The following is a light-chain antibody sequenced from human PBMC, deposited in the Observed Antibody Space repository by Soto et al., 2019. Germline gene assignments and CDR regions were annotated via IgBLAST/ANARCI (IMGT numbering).Light chain of an antibody. CDR2: DAS. CDR3: QQYNNWPET. J-gene: IGKJ1*01. V-gene: IGKV3D-15*01. Sequence: EIVMTQSPATLSVSPGERATLSCRASQSVSSNLAWYQQKPGQSPRLLIYDASTRATGIPARFSGSGSGTEFTLTISSLQSEDFAVYYCQQYNNWPETLGQGTKVEIK. CDR1: QSVSSN.